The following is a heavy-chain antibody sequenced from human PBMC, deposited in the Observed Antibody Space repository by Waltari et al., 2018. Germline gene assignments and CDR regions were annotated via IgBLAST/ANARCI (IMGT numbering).Heavy chain of an antibody. CDR3: SRQVLGYCTSAACCRLES. D-gene: IGHD2-2*03. V-gene: IGHV4-38-2*01. CDR2: IYHAGDT. Sequence: QVQLQESGPGLVKPSETLSLTCDVSGYSINSGYYWGWIRQSPGKGLEWIATIYHAGDTFYNPSLKSRVTISMDTSKNQFSLKLNSVTAADTAVYFCSRQVLGYCTSAACCRLESWGQGTLVTVSS. J-gene: IGHJ4*02. CDR1: GYSINSGYY.